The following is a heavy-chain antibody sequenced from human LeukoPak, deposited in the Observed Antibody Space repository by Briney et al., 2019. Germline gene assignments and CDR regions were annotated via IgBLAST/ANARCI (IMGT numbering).Heavy chain of an antibody. CDR2: IYPGDSDT. J-gene: IGHJ4*02. CDR1: GYSFTSYW. Sequence: GESLKISCKGSGYSFTSYWIGWVRQMPGKGLEWMGIIYPGDSDTRYSPSFQGQVTISADKSISTAYLQWSSLKASDTAMYYCARLMWDYYGSGHPYYFDYWGQGTLVTVSS. CDR3: ARLMWDYYGSGHPYYFDY. D-gene: IGHD3-10*01. V-gene: IGHV5-51*01.